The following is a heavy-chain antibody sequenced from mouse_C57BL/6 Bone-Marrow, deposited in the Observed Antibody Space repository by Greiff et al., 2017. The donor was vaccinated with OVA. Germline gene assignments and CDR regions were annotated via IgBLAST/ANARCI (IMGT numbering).Heavy chain of an antibody. D-gene: IGHD1-1*01. J-gene: IGHJ1*03. V-gene: IGHV1-72*01. CDR3: ASCRDSGSSWGYFDV. CDR1: GYTFTSSW. CDR2: IDPKSGGT. Sequence: QVQLQQSGAELVKPGASVKLSCKASGYTFTSSWMHWVKQRPGRGLEWIGRIDPKSGGTKYNEKFKGKATLTVDKPSSTAYMQLSSLTSEDSAVYYCASCRDSGSSWGYFDVWGTGTTVTVSS.